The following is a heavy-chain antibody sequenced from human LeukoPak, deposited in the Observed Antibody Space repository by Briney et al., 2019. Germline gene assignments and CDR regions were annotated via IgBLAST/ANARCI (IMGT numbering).Heavy chain of an antibody. V-gene: IGHV1-46*02. CDR1: GSNLNNYS. J-gene: IGHJ4*02. D-gene: IGHD1-26*01. CDR2: INPSGGST. CDR3: ARDPYSGSYYPLNYFDY. Sequence: ASVKVSFKASGSNLNNYSINLVGQAPGQGLGWNGIINPSGGSTSYAQKFQGRVTMTRDMSTSTVYMELSSLRSEDTAVYYCARDPYSGSYYPLNYFDYWGQGTLVTVSS.